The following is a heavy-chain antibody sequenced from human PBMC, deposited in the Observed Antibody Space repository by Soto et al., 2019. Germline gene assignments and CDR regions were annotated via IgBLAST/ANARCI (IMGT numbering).Heavy chain of an antibody. CDR1: GGSIRSYY. Sequence: SETLSLTCSVSGGSIRSYYWSWIRQSPEKGLEWIGYFYHSGNSNYNPSLKSRVTISVDTSKNQLSLSLRSVTAADTAVYFCARISSVDPYGYVNGGLDVWDQGTRVTVSS. J-gene: IGHJ6*02. CDR2: FYHSGNS. V-gene: IGHV4-59*01. CDR3: ARISSVDPYGYVNGGLDV. D-gene: IGHD5-18*01.